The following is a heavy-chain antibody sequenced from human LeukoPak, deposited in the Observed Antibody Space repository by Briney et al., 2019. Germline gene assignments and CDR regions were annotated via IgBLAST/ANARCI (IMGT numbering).Heavy chain of an antibody. CDR3: ARCASGFDS. CDR2: IYYSGNT. J-gene: IGHJ4*02. Sequence: SETLSLTCTVSGDSVNSGTYYWNWIRQPPGKGLEWIGYIYYSGNTKYNPSLKSRVTISLATSKNQFSLNLSSVTAADTAMYYCARCASGFDSWGQGTLVTVSS. D-gene: IGHD1-1*01. CDR1: GDSVNSGTYY. V-gene: IGHV4-61*01.